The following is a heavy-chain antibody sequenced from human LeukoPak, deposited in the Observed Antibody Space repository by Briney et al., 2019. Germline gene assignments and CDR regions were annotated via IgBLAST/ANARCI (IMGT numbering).Heavy chain of an antibody. D-gene: IGHD3-10*01. J-gene: IGHJ6*04. CDR1: GYTFTSYY. Sequence: ASVKVSCKASGYTFTSYYMHWVRQAPGQGLEWMGIINPSGGSTSYAQKFQGRVTMTRYTSTSTVYMELSSLRSEDTAVYYCARAKMVRGVIIYYYYYGMDVWGKGTTVTVSS. V-gene: IGHV1-46*01. CDR3: ARAKMVRGVIIYYYYYGMDV. CDR2: INPSGGST.